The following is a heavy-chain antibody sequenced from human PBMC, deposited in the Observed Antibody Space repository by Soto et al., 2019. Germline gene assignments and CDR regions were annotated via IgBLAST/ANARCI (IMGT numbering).Heavy chain of an antibody. CDR1: GFTFSSYA. Sequence: GGSLRLSCAASGFTFSSYAMHWVRQAPGKGLEWVAVISYDGSNKYYADSVKGRFTISRDNSKNTLYLQMNSLRAEDTAVYYCARDQAYYDFCSGYYTGYYYYGMDVWGQGTTVTVSS. J-gene: IGHJ6*02. D-gene: IGHD3-3*01. CDR2: ISYDGSNK. CDR3: ARDQAYYDFCSGYYTGYYYYGMDV. V-gene: IGHV3-30-3*01.